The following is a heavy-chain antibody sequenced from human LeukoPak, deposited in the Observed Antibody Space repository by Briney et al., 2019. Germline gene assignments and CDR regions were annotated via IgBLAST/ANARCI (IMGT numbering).Heavy chain of an antibody. CDR2: ISSSSTDI. V-gene: IGHV3-21*04. CDR3: ARAGNPNYYYYYMDV. Sequence: GGSLRLSCAASGFTFSTYSMNWVRQAPGKGLEWVSSISSSSTDIYYGDSVKGRFAISRDNANNSLYLQMNSLRAEDTALYYCARAGNPNYYYYYMDVWGKGTTVTVSS. J-gene: IGHJ6*03. CDR1: GFTFSTYS.